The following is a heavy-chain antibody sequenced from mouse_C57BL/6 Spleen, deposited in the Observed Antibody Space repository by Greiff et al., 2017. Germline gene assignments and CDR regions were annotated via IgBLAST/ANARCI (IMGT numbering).Heavy chain of an antibody. Sequence: VHVKQSGAELVRPGASVKLSCTASGFNIKDYYMHWVKQRPEQGLEWIGRIDPEDGDTEYAPKFQGKATMTADTSSNTADLQLSSLTSEDTAVYYCTTYRYYGSRDFDYWGQGTTLTVSS. V-gene: IGHV14-1*01. CDR1: GFNIKDYY. D-gene: IGHD1-1*01. J-gene: IGHJ2*01. CDR3: TTYRYYGSRDFDY. CDR2: IDPEDGDT.